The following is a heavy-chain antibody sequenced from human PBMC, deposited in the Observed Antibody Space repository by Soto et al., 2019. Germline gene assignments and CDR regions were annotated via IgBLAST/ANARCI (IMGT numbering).Heavy chain of an antibody. CDR1: GFTFSSYA. V-gene: IGHV3-30-3*01. Sequence: QVQLVESGGGVVQPGRSLRLSCAASGFTFSSYAMHWVRQAPGKGLEWVAVISYDGSNKYYADSVKGRFTISRDNSKNTLYLQMNSLRAEDTAVYYCARDPNWNYPLGDYYYGMDVWGQGTTVTVSS. CDR3: ARDPNWNYPLGDYYYGMDV. D-gene: IGHD1-7*01. CDR2: ISYDGSNK. J-gene: IGHJ6*02.